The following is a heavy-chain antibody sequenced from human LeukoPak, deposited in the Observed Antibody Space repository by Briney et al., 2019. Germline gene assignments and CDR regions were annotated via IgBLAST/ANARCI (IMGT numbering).Heavy chain of an antibody. D-gene: IGHD6-6*01. Sequence: GGSLRLSCAASGFTFSSYEMNWVRQAPGKGLEWVSSISSSGSTIYYADSVKGRFTISRDNAKNSLYLQMNSLRAEDTAVYYCARAQGIAARPFDYWGQGTLVTVSS. CDR3: ARAQGIAARPFDY. V-gene: IGHV3-48*03. J-gene: IGHJ4*02. CDR2: ISSSGSTI. CDR1: GFTFSSYE.